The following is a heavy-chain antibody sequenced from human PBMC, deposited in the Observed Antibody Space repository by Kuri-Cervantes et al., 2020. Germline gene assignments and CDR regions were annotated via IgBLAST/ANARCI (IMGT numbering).Heavy chain of an antibody. D-gene: IGHD6-13*01. CDR1: GYTFIRYY. V-gene: IGHV1-46*01. J-gene: IGHJ4*02. CDR2: INPSGGIT. Sequence: ASVKVSCKASGYTFIRYYMHWVRQAPGQGLEWMGIINPSGGITSYTQNFQGRVTMTRDTSTSTVYMELSSLKSEGTAIYCCARGGGSSWVDYWGQGTLVTVSS. CDR3: ARGGGSSWVDY.